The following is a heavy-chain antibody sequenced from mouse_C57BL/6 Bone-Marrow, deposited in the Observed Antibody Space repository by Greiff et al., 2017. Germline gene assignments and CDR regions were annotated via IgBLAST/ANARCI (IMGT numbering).Heavy chain of an antibody. J-gene: IGHJ4*01. CDR3: ARENDGYYQYAMDY. Sequence: QVQLKESDAELVKPGASVKISCKVSGYTFTDHTIHWMKQRPEQGLEWIGYIYPRDGSTTYNAKFKGKATLTADKSSSTAYMQLNSLTSEDSAVYFCARENDGYYQYAMDYWGQGTSVTVSS. CDR2: IYPRDGST. V-gene: IGHV1-78*01. CDR1: GYTFTDHT. D-gene: IGHD2-3*01.